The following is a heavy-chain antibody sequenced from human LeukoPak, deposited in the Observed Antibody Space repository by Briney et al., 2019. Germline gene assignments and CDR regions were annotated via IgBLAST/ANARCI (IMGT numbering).Heavy chain of an antibody. CDR3: TRGRISCNNVRCHRGWFGP. D-gene: IGHD2-8*01. V-gene: IGHV3-21*01. Sequence: GGSLRLSCAASGFTFRTYSMNRVRQAPGKGLEWVSFISSSSNYIHYADSVKGRFTISRDNAQNSLYLQMDSLRAEDAAVYYCTRGRISCNNVRCHRGWFGPWGQGTLVTVSS. CDR2: ISSSSNYI. J-gene: IGHJ5*02. CDR1: GFTFRTYS.